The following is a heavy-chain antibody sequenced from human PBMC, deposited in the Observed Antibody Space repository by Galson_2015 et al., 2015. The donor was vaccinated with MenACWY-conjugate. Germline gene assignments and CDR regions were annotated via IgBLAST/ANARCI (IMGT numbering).Heavy chain of an antibody. J-gene: IGHJ4*02. D-gene: IGHD3-3*01. CDR2: INHRGST. CDR1: GGSFSGYY. V-gene: IGHV4-34*01. CDR3: AGATYDFWSGYYLGGIDY. Sequence: TLSLTCAVYGGSFSGYYWSWIRQPPGKGLEWIGEINHRGSTNYNPSLKSRVTISVDTSKNQFSLKLSSVTAADTAVYYCAGATYDFWSGYYLGGIDYWGQGTLVTVSS.